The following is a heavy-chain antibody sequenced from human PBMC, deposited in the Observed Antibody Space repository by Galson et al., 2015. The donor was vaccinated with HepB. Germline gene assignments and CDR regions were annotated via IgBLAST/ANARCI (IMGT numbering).Heavy chain of an antibody. CDR3: AATAIRYSSSSFFDY. Sequence: ETLSLTCAVYGGSFSGYYWSWIRQPPGKGLEWIGEINHSGSTNYNPSLKSRVTISVDTSKNQFSLKLSSVTAADTAVYYCAATAIRYSSSSFFDYWGQGTLVTVSS. J-gene: IGHJ4*02. CDR2: INHSGST. D-gene: IGHD6-6*01. V-gene: IGHV4-34*01. CDR1: GGSFSGYY.